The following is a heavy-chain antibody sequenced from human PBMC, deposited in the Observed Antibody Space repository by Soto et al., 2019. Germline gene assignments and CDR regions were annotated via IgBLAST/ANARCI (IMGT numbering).Heavy chain of an antibody. CDR3: ARAALVRDYYYYYGMDV. D-gene: IGHD2-15*01. V-gene: IGHV1-2*04. J-gene: IGHJ6*02. CDR2: INPNSGGT. CDR1: GYTFTGYY. Sequence: GASVKVSCKASGYTFTGYYMHWVRQAPGQGLEWMGWINPNSGGTNYAQKFQGWVTMTRDTSISTAYMELSRLRSDDTAVYYCARAALVRDYYYYYGMDVWGQGTTVTVSS.